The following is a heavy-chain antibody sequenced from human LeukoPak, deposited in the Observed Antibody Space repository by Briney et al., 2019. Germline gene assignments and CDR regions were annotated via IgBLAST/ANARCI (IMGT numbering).Heavy chain of an antibody. J-gene: IGHJ4*02. CDR3: ARDKAHAAADY. D-gene: IGHD6-13*01. CDR1: GFTFSNSA. Sequence: GGSLRLSCAASGFTFSNSAMNWVRQAPGRGLEWVSAITSGGTAHCPDSVKGRFTISRDNSKNTLYLQMDSLRAEDTAVYYCARDKAHAAADYWGQGTLVTVSS. V-gene: IGHV3-23*01. CDR2: ITSGGTA.